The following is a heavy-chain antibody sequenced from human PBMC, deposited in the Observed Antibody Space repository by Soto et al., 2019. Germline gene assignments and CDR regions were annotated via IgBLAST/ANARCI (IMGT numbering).Heavy chain of an antibody. D-gene: IGHD3-3*01. J-gene: IGHJ6*02. V-gene: IGHV4-34*01. Sequence: SETLSLTCAVYGGSFSGYYWSWIRQPPGKGLEWIGEINHSGSTNYNPSLKSRVTMSVDTSKNQFSLKLSSVTAADTAVYYCASSGPNDYDFWSGYYTNYYGMDVWGQGTTVTVSS. CDR1: GGSFSGYY. CDR2: INHSGST. CDR3: ASSGPNDYDFWSGYYTNYYGMDV.